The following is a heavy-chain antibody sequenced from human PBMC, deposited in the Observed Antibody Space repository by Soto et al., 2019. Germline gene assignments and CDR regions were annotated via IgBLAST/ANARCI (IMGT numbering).Heavy chain of an antibody. V-gene: IGHV3-23*01. D-gene: IGHD4-4*01. CDR2: ITSVGYT. CDR1: GFSFSNYA. Sequence: GGSLRLSCATSGFSFSNYAMSWVRQAPGKGLEWVAAITSVGYTYYVDSLKGRFTISRDNSKNTLFLQMNSLRAEDTAVYYCAKDLIDYSNSYFDYWGQGTLVTVSS. CDR3: AKDLIDYSNSYFDY. J-gene: IGHJ4*02.